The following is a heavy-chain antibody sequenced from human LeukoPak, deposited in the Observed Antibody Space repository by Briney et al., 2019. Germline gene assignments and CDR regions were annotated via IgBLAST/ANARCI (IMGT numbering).Heavy chain of an antibody. D-gene: IGHD1-14*01. CDR3: ANKPAGFDP. Sequence: GGSLRLSCTSSGFTFSSDAMSWVRQAPGKGLEWVSSISGSGDGTYYADSVRGRFTISRDNSKNTLYLQMNSLRAEDTAVYYCANKPAGFDPWGQGTLVTVSS. CDR1: GFTFSSDA. V-gene: IGHV3-23*01. J-gene: IGHJ5*02. CDR2: ISGSGDGT.